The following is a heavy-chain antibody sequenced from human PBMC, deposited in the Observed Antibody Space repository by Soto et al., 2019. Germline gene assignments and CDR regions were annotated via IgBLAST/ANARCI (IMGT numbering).Heavy chain of an antibody. CDR1: GFTFSSYA. Sequence: QVQLVESGGGVVQPGRSLRLSCAASGFTFSSYAMHWVRQAPGKGLEWVAVISYDGSNKYYADSVKGRFTISRDNSKNTLYLQMNSLRAEDTAVYYCARDRYSSSWYAWDYYYGMDVWGQGTTVTVSS. CDR2: ISYDGSNK. D-gene: IGHD6-13*01. CDR3: ARDRYSSSWYAWDYYYGMDV. V-gene: IGHV3-30-3*01. J-gene: IGHJ6*02.